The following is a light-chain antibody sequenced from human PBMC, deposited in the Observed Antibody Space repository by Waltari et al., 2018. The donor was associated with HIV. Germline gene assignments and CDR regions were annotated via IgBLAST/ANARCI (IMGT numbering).Light chain of an antibody. Sequence: SVLTQPPSASGSPGQSVTISCTGTRSDVGGYNYVSWYQQHPGKAPKCIIYEVSKRPSGVPDRFSGSKSGNTASLTVSGLQAEDEADYYCSSYAGSNWVFGGGTKLTVL. CDR1: RSDVGGYNY. CDR3: SSYAGSNWV. CDR2: EVS. V-gene: IGLV2-8*01. J-gene: IGLJ3*02.